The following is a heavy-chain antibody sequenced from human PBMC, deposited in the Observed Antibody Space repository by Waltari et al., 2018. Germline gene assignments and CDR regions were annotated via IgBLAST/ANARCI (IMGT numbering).Heavy chain of an antibody. CDR2: IFSNDEK. D-gene: IGHD6-6*01. CDR1: GFSLSHARMG. Sequence: QVTLKESGPVLVKPTETLTLTCTVSGFSLSHARMGVSWIRQPPGKALEWLAHIFSNDEKSYSTSLKSRLTISKDTSKSQVVLTMTNMDPVDTATYYCARMRTYSSSSRPGLTAYNWFDPWGQGTLVTVSS. J-gene: IGHJ5*02. V-gene: IGHV2-26*01. CDR3: ARMRTYSSSSRPGLTAYNWFDP.